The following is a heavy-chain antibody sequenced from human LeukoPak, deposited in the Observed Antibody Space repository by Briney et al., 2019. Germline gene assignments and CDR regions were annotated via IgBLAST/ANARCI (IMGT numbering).Heavy chain of an antibody. V-gene: IGHV3-9*01. Sequence: GRSLRLSCAASGFTFDEYAMHGVRQAPGKGREGVSGISWNSGIIGYAGSVKGRFTISIDNAKNPLYLQMNSLKEEDTALYYCAKDMASSSCYGGGFFDYWGQGTLVTVSS. D-gene: IGHD6-13*01. CDR2: ISWNSGII. J-gene: IGHJ4*02. CDR1: GFTFDEYA. CDR3: AKDMASSSCYGGGFFDY.